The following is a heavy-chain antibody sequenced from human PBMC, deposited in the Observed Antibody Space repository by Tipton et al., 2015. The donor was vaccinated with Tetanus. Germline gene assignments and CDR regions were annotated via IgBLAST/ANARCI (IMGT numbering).Heavy chain of an antibody. CDR1: GDSVSGYY. D-gene: IGHD5-18*01. Sequence: TLSLTCTVSGDSVSGYYWSWIRQPPGKGLEWIGYVYYTGSTNHNPSLKSRVTISMDRSKNQISLQLTSVTAADTAVYYCVRGRGLGAYSYGFEYWGQGALVTVSS. CDR2: VYYTGST. J-gene: IGHJ4*02. V-gene: IGHV4-59*02. CDR3: VRGRGLGAYSYGFEY.